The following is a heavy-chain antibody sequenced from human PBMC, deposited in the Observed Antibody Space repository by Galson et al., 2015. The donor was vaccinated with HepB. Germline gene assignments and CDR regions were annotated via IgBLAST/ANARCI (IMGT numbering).Heavy chain of an antibody. CDR2: IYHSGST. Sequence: LSLTCAVSGGSISSSNWWSWVRQPPGKGLEWIGEIYHSGSTNYNPSLKSRVTISVDKSKNQFSLKLSSVTAADTAVYYCTAAARTYYYYYGMDVWGQGTTVTVSS. D-gene: IGHD6-13*01. CDR3: TAAARTYYYYYGMDV. V-gene: IGHV4-4*02. J-gene: IGHJ6*02. CDR1: GGSISSSNW.